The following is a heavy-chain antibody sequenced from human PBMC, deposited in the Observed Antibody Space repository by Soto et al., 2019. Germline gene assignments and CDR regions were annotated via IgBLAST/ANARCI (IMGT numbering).Heavy chain of an antibody. CDR1: GGSISSYY. J-gene: IGHJ4*02. V-gene: IGHV4-59*01. CDR3: AGSTVTTFFDY. CDR2: IYYSGST. D-gene: IGHD4-17*01. Sequence: SETLSLTCTVSGGSISSYYWSWIRQPPGKGLEWIGYIYYSGSTNYNPSLKSRVTISVDTSKNQFSLKLSSVTAADTAVYYCAGSTVTTFFDYWGQGTLVTVSS.